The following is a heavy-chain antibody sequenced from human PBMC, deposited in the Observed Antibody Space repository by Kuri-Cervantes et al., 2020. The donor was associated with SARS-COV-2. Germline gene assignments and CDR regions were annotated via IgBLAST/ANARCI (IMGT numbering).Heavy chain of an antibody. J-gene: IGHJ6*02. Sequence: GESLKISCAASGFTFSSYWMSWVRQAPGKGLEWVSAISGSGDSTYYADSVKGRFTISRDNSKNTLYLQMNSLRAEDTAVYYCARDGTDYGDYGPYYYYGMDVWGQGTTVTVSS. D-gene: IGHD4-17*01. CDR3: ARDGTDYGDYGPYYYYGMDV. CDR1: GFTFSSYW. CDR2: ISGSGDST. V-gene: IGHV3-23*01.